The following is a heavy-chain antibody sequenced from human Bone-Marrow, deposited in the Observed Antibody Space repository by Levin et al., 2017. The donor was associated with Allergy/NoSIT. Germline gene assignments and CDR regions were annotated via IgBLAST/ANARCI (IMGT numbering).Heavy chain of an antibody. J-gene: IGHJ4*02. CDR2: ASGSGGTT. Sequence: GGSLRLSCAASGFTFNTYAMNWVRQAPGKGLEWVSSASGSGGTTYSADSVKGRFTISRDNSTNTLYLQMNSLRVEDTAVYYCAKGYSFGGLIVLPDYWGQGTLVIVSS. CDR1: GFTFNTYA. CDR3: AKGYSFGGLIVLPDY. D-gene: IGHD3-16*02. V-gene: IGHV3-23*01.